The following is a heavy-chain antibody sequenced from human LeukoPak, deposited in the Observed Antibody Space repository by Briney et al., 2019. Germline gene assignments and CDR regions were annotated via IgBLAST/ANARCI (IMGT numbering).Heavy chain of an antibody. CDR1: GDSVSSNSVA. J-gene: IGHJ3*02. Sequence: SQTLSLTCAISGDSVSSNSVAWNWIRQSPSRGLEWLGRTYYRSKWYNDYALSVKGRITINPDTSKNQFSLQLNSVNPEDTAVYYCTREGGDYIWGSYRSYDGFDIWGQGTMVTVS. CDR2: TYYRSKWYN. D-gene: IGHD3-16*02. CDR3: TREGGDYIWGSYRSYDGFDI. V-gene: IGHV6-1*01.